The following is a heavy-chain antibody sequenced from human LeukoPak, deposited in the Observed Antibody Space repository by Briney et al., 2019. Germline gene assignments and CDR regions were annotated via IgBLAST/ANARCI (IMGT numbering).Heavy chain of an antibody. V-gene: IGHV3-74*01. J-gene: IGHJ5*02. D-gene: IGHD6-13*01. CDR1: GFTFSNYW. CDR3: VRDLQRHYLGVAVAGRRRWFDP. Sequence: GGTLRLSCAASGFTFSNYWMHWVRQAPGKGLVWVSRNNSDGSSKNYADSVKGRFTISRDNAKNTLYLQMNSLIAEDTAIYYCVRDLQRHYLGVAVAGRRRWFDPWGQGTLVTVSS. CDR2: NNSDGSSK.